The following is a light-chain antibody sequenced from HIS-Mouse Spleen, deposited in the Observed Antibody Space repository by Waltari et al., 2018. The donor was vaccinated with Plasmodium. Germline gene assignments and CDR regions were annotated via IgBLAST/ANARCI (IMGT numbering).Light chain of an antibody. CDR2: EVS. CDR1: SSDVGGYNY. CDR3: SLYTSSSTWV. J-gene: IGLJ3*02. Sequence: QSALTQPASVSGSPGQSITISCTGTSSDVGGYNYVSWYQQHPGKAPNLIIYEVSNRPSGGSNRFAGAKSGNTASLTSSGLQAEDEADYYCSLYTSSSTWVFGGGTKLTVL. V-gene: IGLV2-14*01.